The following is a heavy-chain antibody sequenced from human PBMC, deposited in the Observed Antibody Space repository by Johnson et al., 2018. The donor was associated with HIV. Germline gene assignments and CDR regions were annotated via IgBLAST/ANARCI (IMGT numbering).Heavy chain of an antibody. CDR3: ARPADYGDYSRDAFDI. J-gene: IGHJ3*02. Sequence: VQLVESGGGVVQPGRSLRLSCAASGFTFSSYAMHWVRQAPGKGLEWVAVISYDGSNKYYADSVKGRFTISRDNSKNTLYLQMNSLRAEDTAVYYCARPADYGDYSRDAFDIWGQGTMVTVSS. CDR2: ISYDGSNK. D-gene: IGHD4-17*01. CDR1: GFTFSSYA. V-gene: IGHV3-30-3*01.